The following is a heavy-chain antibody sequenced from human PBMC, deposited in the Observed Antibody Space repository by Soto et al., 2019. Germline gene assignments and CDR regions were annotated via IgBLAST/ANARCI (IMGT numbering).Heavy chain of an antibody. CDR1: GFTFSLYS. CDR2: ASKDGGTT. CDR3: AREVVTGPWFFDD. V-gene: IGHV3-30-3*01. J-gene: IGHJ4*02. Sequence: GGSLSLSCTTSGFTFSLYSMHWFRQAPGKGLEWVTVASKDGGTTFYADSVKGRFTISRDNSKNTLYLQMNSLRIDDTAVYYCAREVVTGPWFFDDWGQGILVTVSS. D-gene: IGHD3-10*01.